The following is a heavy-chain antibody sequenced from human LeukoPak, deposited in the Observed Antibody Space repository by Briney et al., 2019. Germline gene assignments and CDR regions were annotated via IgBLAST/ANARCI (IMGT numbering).Heavy chain of an antibody. V-gene: IGHV1-18*01. J-gene: IGHJ4*02. CDR2: INAYNGNT. Sequence: GASVKVSCNASGYTFTCYGISWVRQAPEQGLEWMGWINAYNGNTNYAQKLQGRVTMTTDTSTSTAYMELRSLRSDDTAVYYCARDSMTTVTTSPGDYWGQGTLVTVSS. D-gene: IGHD4-17*01. CDR1: GYTFTCYG. CDR3: ARDSMTTVTTSPGDY.